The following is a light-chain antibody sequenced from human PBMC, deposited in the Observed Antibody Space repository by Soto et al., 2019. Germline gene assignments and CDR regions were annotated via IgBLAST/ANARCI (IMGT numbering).Light chain of an antibody. J-gene: IGKJ1*01. CDR3: QQYNNWPKT. V-gene: IGKV3-15*01. Sequence: EIVLTQSPATLSLSPGERATLSCTASQSVSSYLAWYQQKPGQPPRLLIYGASTRATGIPARFSGSGSGTEFTLTISSLQSEDFVIYYCQQYNNWPKTFGQGTKVDI. CDR2: GAS. CDR1: QSVSSY.